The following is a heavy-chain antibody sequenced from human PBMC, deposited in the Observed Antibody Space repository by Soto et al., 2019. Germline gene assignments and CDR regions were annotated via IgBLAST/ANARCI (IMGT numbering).Heavy chain of an antibody. Sequence: GGSXRLSCTVSGFTFSNFGMNWVRQAPGKGLEWVSYISSSSSTIYYADSVKGRFTISRDNAKNSLYLQMNSLRAEDTAVYYCASPLSSTITYWGQGTLVTVSS. D-gene: IGHD2-2*01. CDR1: GFTFSNFG. V-gene: IGHV3-48*01. J-gene: IGHJ4*02. CDR2: ISSSSSTI. CDR3: ASPLSSTITY.